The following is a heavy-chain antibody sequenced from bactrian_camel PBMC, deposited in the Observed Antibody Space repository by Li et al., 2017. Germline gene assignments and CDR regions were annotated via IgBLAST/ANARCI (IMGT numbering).Heavy chain of an antibody. CDR3: ATARGFRDPPRTRDFKS. CDR2: IYLHGPMT. D-gene: IGHD1*01. V-gene: IGHV3S53*01. Sequence: HVQLVESGGASVQPGGSLRLHCATSGYTKCMAWFRQVTGREREAVATIYLHGPMTWYADSGRGRFAISRDNPKKKIVYLQMDNLKPEDTSIYYCATARGFRDPPRTRDFKSWGQGTQVTVS. CDR1: GYTKC. J-gene: IGHJ6*01.